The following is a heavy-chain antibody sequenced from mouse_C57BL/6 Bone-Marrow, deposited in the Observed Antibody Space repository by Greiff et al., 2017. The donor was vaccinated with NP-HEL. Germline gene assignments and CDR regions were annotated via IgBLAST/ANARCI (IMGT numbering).Heavy chain of an antibody. D-gene: IGHD4-1*02. J-gene: IGHJ1*03. V-gene: IGHV5-12*01. CDR1: GFTFSDYY. Sequence: EVKVEESGGGLVQPGGSLKLSCAASGFTFSDYYMYWVRQTPEKRLEWVAYISNGGGSTYYPDTVKGRFTISRDNAKNTLYLQMSRLKSEDTAMYYCARPSTGTGWYFDVWGTGTTVTVSS. CDR2: ISNGGGST. CDR3: ARPSTGTGWYFDV.